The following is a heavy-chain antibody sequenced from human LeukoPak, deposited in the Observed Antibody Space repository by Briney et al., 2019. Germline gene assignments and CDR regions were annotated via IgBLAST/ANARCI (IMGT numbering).Heavy chain of an antibody. CDR2: ISAYNGNT. V-gene: IGHV1-18*01. Sequence: ASVKVSCTASGYTFTSYGISWVRQAPGQGLEWMGWISAYNGNTNYAQKLQGRVTMTTDTSTSTAYMELRSLRSDDTAVYYCARAKGPSYDFWSGYYSYYYGMDVWGQGTTVTVSS. CDR3: ARAKGPSYDFWSGYYSYYYGMDV. J-gene: IGHJ6*02. D-gene: IGHD3-3*01. CDR1: GYTFTSYG.